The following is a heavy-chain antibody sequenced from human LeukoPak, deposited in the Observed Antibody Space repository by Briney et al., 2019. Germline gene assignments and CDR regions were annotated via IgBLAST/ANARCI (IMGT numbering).Heavy chain of an antibody. CDR2: ISYDGSNK. D-gene: IGHD6-6*01. CDR3: ARDSRIAARPSGDY. CDR1: EFTFSSYA. Sequence: PGRSLRLSCAASEFTFSSYAMHWVRQAPGKGLEWVAVISYDGSNKYYADSVKGRFTISRDNSKNTLYLQMNSLRAEDTAVYYCARDSRIAARPSGDYWGQGTLVTVSS. J-gene: IGHJ4*02. V-gene: IGHV3-30-3*01.